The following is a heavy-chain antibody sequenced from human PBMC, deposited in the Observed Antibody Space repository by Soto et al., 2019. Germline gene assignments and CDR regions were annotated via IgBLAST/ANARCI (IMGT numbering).Heavy chain of an antibody. V-gene: IGHV1-3*01. CDR3: ARAVAVPADFDY. CDR2: INAGNGNT. J-gene: IGHJ4*02. Sequence: ASVKVCCKASGDTFSGYAMHWVRQAPGQRLEWMGWINAGNGNTKYSQKFQGRVTITRDTSASTAYMELSSLRSEDTAVYYCARAVAVPADFDYWGQGTLVTVSS. CDR1: GDTFSGYA. D-gene: IGHD6-19*01.